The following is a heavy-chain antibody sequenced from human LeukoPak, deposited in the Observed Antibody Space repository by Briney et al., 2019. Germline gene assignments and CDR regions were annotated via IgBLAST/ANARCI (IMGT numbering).Heavy chain of an antibody. J-gene: IGHJ4*02. CDR2: IIPIFGTA. CDR1: GGTFSSYA. Sequence: SVKVSCKASGGTFSSYAISWVRQAPGQGLEWMGGIIPIFGTANYAQKFQGRVTITADESTSTAYMELSSLRSEDTAVYYCARSSLDSSSWYEPPSMGEDYWGQGTLVTVSS. CDR3: ARSSLDSSSWYEPPSMGEDY. D-gene: IGHD6-13*01. V-gene: IGHV1-69*13.